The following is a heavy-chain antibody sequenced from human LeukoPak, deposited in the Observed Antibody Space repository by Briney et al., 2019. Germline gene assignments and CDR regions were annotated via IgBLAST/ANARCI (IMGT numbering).Heavy chain of an antibody. CDR1: GGSISRSSYY. J-gene: IGHJ4*02. Sequence: PSETLSLTCTVSGGSISRSSYYWGWIRQPPGKGLEWIGSIYYSGSTNCNPSLKSRVTISVDTSKNQFSLKLSSVTAADTATYYCARLNSGWNYYFDYWGQGTLVTVSS. CDR2: IYYSGST. CDR3: ARLNSGWNYYFDY. V-gene: IGHV4-39*01. D-gene: IGHD6-19*01.